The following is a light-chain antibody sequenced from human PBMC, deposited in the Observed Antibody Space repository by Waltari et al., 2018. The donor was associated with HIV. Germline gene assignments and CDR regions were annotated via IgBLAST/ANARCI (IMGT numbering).Light chain of an antibody. Sequence: QSALTQPASVSGSPGQSITISCTRTSSDFGVYNFVSWYQHHPGQAPKLIIFDVTNRPSGVSYRFSGSKSGNTASLTISGLQAEDEADYYCSSYLSSSSRVFGTGTKVTVL. CDR2: DVT. CDR3: SSYLSSSSRV. V-gene: IGLV2-14*03. CDR1: SSDFGVYNF. J-gene: IGLJ1*01.